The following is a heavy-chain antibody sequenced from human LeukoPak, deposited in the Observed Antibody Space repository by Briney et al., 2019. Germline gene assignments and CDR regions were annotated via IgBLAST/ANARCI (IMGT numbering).Heavy chain of an antibody. CDR3: ARSSSSVVSYYYYYYMDV. CDR2: IYYSGST. V-gene: IGHV4-59*01. J-gene: IGHJ6*03. D-gene: IGHD6-6*01. CDR1: GGSISSYY. Sequence: PSETLSLTCTVSGGSISSYYWSWIRQPPGKGLEWIGYIYYSGSTNYNPSLKSRVTISVDTSKNQFSLKLSSVTAADTAVYYCARSSSSVVSYYYYYYMDVWGKGTTVTVSS.